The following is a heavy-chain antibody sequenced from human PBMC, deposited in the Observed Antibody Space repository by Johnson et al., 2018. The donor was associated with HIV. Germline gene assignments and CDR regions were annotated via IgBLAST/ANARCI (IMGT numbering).Heavy chain of an antibody. V-gene: IGHV3-30*03. CDR3: ARDVAATMIVVGGAYDAFDI. CDR1: GFTFSSYG. J-gene: IGHJ3*02. CDR2: ISYDGSNK. Sequence: LVESGGGVVQPGRSLRLSCAASGFTFSSYGMHWVRQAPGKGLEWVAVISYDGSNKYYADSVKGRFTISRDNSKNTLYLQMNSLRAEDTAVYYCARDVAATMIVVGGAYDAFDIWGQGTMVTVSS. D-gene: IGHD3-22*01.